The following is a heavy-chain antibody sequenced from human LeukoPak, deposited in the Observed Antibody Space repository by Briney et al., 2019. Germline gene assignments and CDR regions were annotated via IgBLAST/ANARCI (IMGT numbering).Heavy chain of an antibody. CDR3: ARPRQWHRNDAFDI. Sequence: GESLKISCKGSGYSFTTYWIGWVRPMPGKGLEWMGIINPGDSDTRYSPSFQGQVTISADQSISTAHLQWSSLKASDTAMYYCARPRQWHRNDAFDIWGQGTMVTVSS. CDR2: INPGDSDT. D-gene: IGHD6-19*01. CDR1: GYSFTTYW. J-gene: IGHJ3*02. V-gene: IGHV5-51*01.